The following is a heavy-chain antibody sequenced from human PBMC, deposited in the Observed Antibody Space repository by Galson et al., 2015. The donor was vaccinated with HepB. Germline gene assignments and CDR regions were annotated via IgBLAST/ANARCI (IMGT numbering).Heavy chain of an antibody. CDR3: TRDKSLFYDILTGYAFDL. Sequence: SLRLSCAASGFTFGDYAMSWFRQAPGKGLEWVGFIRSKAYGGTTEYAASVKGRFTISRDDSKSIAYLQMNSLKTEDTAVYYCTRDKSLFYDILTGYAFDLWGRGTLVTVSS. CDR1: GFTFGDYA. V-gene: IGHV3-49*03. J-gene: IGHJ2*01. D-gene: IGHD3-9*01. CDR2: IRSKAYGGTT.